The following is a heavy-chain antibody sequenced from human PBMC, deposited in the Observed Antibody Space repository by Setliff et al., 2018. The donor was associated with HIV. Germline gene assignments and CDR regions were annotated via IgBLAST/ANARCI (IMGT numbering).Heavy chain of an antibody. V-gene: IGHV4-34*01. CDR2: INHSGRT. CDR3: ARDRYDSSGYYYGYYFDY. J-gene: IGHJ4*02. D-gene: IGHD3-22*01. CDR1: GGSFSDNY. Sequence: PSETLSLTCAVYGGSFSDNYWSWIRQSPGKGLEWIGEINHSGRTKYSPSLRSRVSISVDTSKTQFSLKLSSVTAADTAVYYCARDRYDSSGYYYGYYFDYWGQGTLVTVSS.